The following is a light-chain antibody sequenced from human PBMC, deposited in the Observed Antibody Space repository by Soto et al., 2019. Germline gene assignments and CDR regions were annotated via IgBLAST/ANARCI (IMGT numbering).Light chain of an antibody. CDR2: EVS. CDR1: SSDVGGYNY. Sequence: QSALTQPASVSGSPGQSITISCTGTSSDVGGYNYVSWYQQHPGKAPKLMIYEVSNRPSGVSNRFSGSKSGNTASLTISGLQAEDEADYHCSSYTNSGSVFGGGTKLTVL. CDR3: SSYTNSGSV. V-gene: IGLV2-14*01. J-gene: IGLJ2*01.